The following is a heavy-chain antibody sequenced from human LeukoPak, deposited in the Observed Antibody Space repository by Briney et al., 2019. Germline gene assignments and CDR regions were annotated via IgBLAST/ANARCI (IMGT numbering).Heavy chain of an antibody. CDR1: GFNVSRNY. CDR3: ASRVPLDY. J-gene: IGHJ4*02. Sequence: GGSLRLSCAGSGFNVSRNYMSWVRQAPGKGLEWVSLMYSGGETFYADSVKGRLTISRDTSKNTVFLQMNSLREEDTAVYFCASRVPLDYWGQGTLVTVS. D-gene: IGHD2-2*01. CDR2: MYSGGET. V-gene: IGHV3-66*02.